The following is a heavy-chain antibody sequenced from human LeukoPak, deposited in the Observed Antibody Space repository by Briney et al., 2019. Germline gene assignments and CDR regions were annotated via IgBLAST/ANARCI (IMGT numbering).Heavy chain of an antibody. D-gene: IGHD1-26*01. CDR3: ASRPQYSGSYYGPTAYFDY. CDR1: GGTFSSYA. J-gene: IGHJ4*02. CDR2: IIPIFGTA. Sequence: ASVKVSCKASGGTFSSYAISWVRQAPGQGLEWMGGIIPIFGTANYAQKFQGRVTITADESTSTAYMELSSLRSEDTAVYYCASRPQYSGSYYGPTAYFDYWGQGTLVTVSS. V-gene: IGHV1-69*13.